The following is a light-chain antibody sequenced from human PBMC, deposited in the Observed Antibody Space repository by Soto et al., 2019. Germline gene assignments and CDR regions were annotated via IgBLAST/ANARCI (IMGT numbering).Light chain of an antibody. Sequence: QSALTQPRSVSGSPGQSVTISCTGTSSDVGGYNYVSWYQQHPGKAPKLMIYDVSKRPSGVPDRFSGSKSGNTASLTISGLPAEDEADYYCCSYAGSYTLGVFGTGTKLTVL. CDR2: DVS. CDR1: SSDVGGYNY. V-gene: IGLV2-11*01. J-gene: IGLJ1*01. CDR3: CSYAGSYTLGV.